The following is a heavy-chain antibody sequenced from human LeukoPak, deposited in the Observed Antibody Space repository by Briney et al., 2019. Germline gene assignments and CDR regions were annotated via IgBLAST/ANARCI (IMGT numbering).Heavy chain of an antibody. CDR1: GGTFSSYA. CDR3: ARVAKIRGVIIIPDSYGMDV. CDR2: IIPIFGAA. J-gene: IGHJ6*04. D-gene: IGHD3-10*01. V-gene: IGHV1-69*13. Sequence: VASVKVSCKASGGTFSSYAISWVRQAPGQGLEWMGGIIPIFGAANYAQKFQGRVTITADESTSTAYMELSRLRSEDTAVYYCARVAKIRGVIIIPDSYGMDVWGKGTTVTVSS.